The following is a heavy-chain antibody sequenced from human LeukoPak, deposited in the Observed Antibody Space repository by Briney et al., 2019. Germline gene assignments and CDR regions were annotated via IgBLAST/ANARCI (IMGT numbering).Heavy chain of an antibody. CDR3: AKDRHSGSPNTHYCFDY. V-gene: IGHV3-9*01. Sequence: PGRSLRLSCAASGFTFDDYAMHWVRQAPGKGLEWVSGISWNSGSIGYADSVKGRFTISRDNAKNSLYLQMNSLRAEDTALYYCAKDRHSGSPNTHYCFDYWGQGTLVTVSS. D-gene: IGHD1-26*01. CDR2: ISWNSGSI. CDR1: GFTFDDYA. J-gene: IGHJ4*02.